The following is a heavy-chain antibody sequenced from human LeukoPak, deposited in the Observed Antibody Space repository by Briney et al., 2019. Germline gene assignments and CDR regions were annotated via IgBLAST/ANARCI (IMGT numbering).Heavy chain of an antibody. V-gene: IGHV4-34*01. J-gene: IGHJ4*02. CDR1: GGSFSGYY. CDR2: INHSGST. CDR3: AREVPDDSSGYSV. Sequence: SETLSLTCAVYGGSFSGYYWSWIRQPPGKGLEWIGEINHSGSTNYNPSLKSRVTISVDTSKNQFSLKLSSVIAADTAVYYCAREVPDDSSGYSVWGQGTLVTVSS. D-gene: IGHD3-22*01.